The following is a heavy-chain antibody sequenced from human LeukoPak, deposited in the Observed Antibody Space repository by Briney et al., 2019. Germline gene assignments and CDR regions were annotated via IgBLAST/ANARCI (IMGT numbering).Heavy chain of an antibody. CDR1: GYTYTSYY. V-gene: IGHV1-46*04. CDR3: ARENYYDSTGYKSDY. J-gene: IGHJ4*02. CDR2: INPSGGRT. D-gene: IGHD3-22*01. Sequence: ASVKVSCKASGYTYTSYYMHWVRQAPGQGLYWVGMINPSGGRTAYAQKLQGRVTITRDMSTTTVYMELSSLRSEDTAVYYCARENYYDSTGYKSDYWGQGTLVTVSS.